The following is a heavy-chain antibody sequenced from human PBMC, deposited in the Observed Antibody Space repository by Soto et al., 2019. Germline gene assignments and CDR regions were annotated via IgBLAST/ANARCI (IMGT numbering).Heavy chain of an antibody. CDR3: VCSKYNMVAGPKWFDP. CDR2: IYHRGNT. J-gene: IGHJ5*02. Sequence: QLQLQESGSGLVKPSQTLSLTCTVSGVSIGSGDYSWSWIRQPPGKGLEWLGYIYHRGNTYYNPSLEIRPTMSADRSKNQLSLSLRSVTTADTAMYYCVCSKYNMVAGPKWFDPWGQGILVIVSS. CDR1: GVSIGSGDYS. D-gene: IGHD1-20*01. V-gene: IGHV4-30-2*01.